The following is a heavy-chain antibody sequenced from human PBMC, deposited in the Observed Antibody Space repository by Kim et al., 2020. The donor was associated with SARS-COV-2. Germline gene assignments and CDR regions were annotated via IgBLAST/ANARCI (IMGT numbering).Heavy chain of an antibody. J-gene: IGHJ6*02. CDR2: ISYDGSNK. CDR1: GFTFSSYG. V-gene: IGHV3-30*18. Sequence: GGSLRLSCAASGFTFSSYGMHWVRQAPGKGLEWVAVISYDGSNKYYADSVKGRFTISRDNSKNTLYLQMNSLRAEDTAVYYCAKALAAAGGDYYYYGMEVWGQGTTVTVSS. CDR3: AKALAAAGGDYYYYGMEV. D-gene: IGHD6-13*01.